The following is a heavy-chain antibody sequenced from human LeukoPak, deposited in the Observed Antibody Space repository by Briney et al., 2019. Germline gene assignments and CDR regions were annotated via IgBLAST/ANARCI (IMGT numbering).Heavy chain of an antibody. CDR3: GRDWGGRGNSAFYF. J-gene: IGHJ3*01. CDR1: GFTLTDQY. Sequence: GGSLRLSCAASGFTLTDQYMDWVRQAPGKGLEWIGRSRNKANSYSTEYAASVKDRFVISRDASGNLMYLQMYSLKIDDTAVYFFGRDWGGRGNSAFYFWGQGTGVNVSS. CDR2: SRNKANSYST. D-gene: IGHD4-23*01. V-gene: IGHV3-72*01.